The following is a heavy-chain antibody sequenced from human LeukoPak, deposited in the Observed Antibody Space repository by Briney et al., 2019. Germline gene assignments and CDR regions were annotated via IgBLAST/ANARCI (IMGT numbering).Heavy chain of an antibody. Sequence: GGSLRLSCAASGFSLSIYEMTWVRQAPGKGLEWMAFIRSDGSNKYYADSVKGRFTISRDNSKNTLYLQMNSLRAEDTAVYYCARILDSAWGELGYWGQGTLVTVSS. J-gene: IGHJ4*02. CDR2: IRSDGSNK. D-gene: IGHD6-19*01. CDR3: ARILDSAWGELGY. V-gene: IGHV3-30*02. CDR1: GFSLSIYE.